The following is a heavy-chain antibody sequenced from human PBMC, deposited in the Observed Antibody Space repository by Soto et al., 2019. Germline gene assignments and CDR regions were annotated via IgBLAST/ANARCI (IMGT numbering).Heavy chain of an antibody. CDR3: AHRQRWSYYGSGSYNDAFDI. V-gene: IGHV2-5*02. CDR1: GFSLSTSGVG. CDR2: IYWDDDK. D-gene: IGHD3-10*01. J-gene: IGHJ3*02. Sequence: SGPTLVNPTQTLTLTCTFSGFSLSTSGVGVGWIRQPPGKALEWLALIYWDDDKRYSPSLKSRLTITKDTSKNQVVLTMTNMDPVDTATYYCAHRQRWSYYGSGSYNDAFDIWGQGTMVTVSS.